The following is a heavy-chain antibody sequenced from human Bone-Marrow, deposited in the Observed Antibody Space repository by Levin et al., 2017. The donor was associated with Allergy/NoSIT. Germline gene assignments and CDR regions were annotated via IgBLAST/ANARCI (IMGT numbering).Heavy chain of an antibody. Sequence: SCAASGFTFSSYAMHWVRQAPGKGLEWVAVISYDGSNKYYADSVKGRFTISRDNSKNTLYLQMNSLRAEDTAVYYCARDRPYGDPPKYYFDYWGQGTLVTVSS. J-gene: IGHJ4*02. CDR2: ISYDGSNK. D-gene: IGHD4-17*01. V-gene: IGHV3-30-3*01. CDR3: ARDRPYGDPPKYYFDY. CDR1: GFTFSSYA.